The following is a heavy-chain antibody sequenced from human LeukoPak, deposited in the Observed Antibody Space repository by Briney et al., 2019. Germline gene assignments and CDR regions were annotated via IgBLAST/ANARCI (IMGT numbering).Heavy chain of an antibody. CDR2: MHSSGFT. D-gene: IGHD5-18*01. Sequence: RGSLRLSCAASDFXVSSNYITWVRQAPGKGREWVSDMHSSGFTYYADSVKGRFTISRDNSKNALYLQMNSLRAEDTAVYHCATPYSYGYYFDYWGQGTLVTVSS. J-gene: IGHJ4*02. CDR1: DFXVSSNY. V-gene: IGHV3-66*01. CDR3: ATPYSYGYYFDY.